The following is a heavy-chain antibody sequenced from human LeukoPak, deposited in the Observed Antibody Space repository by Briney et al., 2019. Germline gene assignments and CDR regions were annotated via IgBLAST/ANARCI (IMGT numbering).Heavy chain of an antibody. CDR1: GYTFTSYG. V-gene: IGHV1-69*05. Sequence: ASVKVSCKASGYTFTSYGISWVRQAPGQGLEWMGGIIPIFGTANYAQKFQGRVTITTDESTSTAYMELSSLRSEDTAVYYCAARITIFGVVIHDAFDIWGQGTMVTVSS. CDR2: IIPIFGTA. D-gene: IGHD3-3*01. J-gene: IGHJ3*02. CDR3: AARITIFGVVIHDAFDI.